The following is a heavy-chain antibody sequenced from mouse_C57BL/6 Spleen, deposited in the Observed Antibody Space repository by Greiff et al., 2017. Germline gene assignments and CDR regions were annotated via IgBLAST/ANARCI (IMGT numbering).Heavy chain of an antibody. V-gene: IGHV1-26*01. J-gene: IGHJ2*01. Sequence: VQLQQSGPELVKPGASVKISCKASGYTFTDYYMNWVKQSHGKSLEWIGDINPNNGGTSYNQKFKGKATLTVDKSSSTAYMELRSLTSEDSAVYYCAKIYYDYDSYYFDYWGQGTTLTVSS. CDR1: GYTFTDYY. CDR2: INPNNGGT. CDR3: AKIYYDYDSYYFDY. D-gene: IGHD2-4*01.